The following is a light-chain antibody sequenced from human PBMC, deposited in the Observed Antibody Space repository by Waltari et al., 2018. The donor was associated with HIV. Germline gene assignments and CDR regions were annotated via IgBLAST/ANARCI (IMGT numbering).Light chain of an antibody. CDR1: NSNIGDNY. CDR3: ATWDNRLSAWV. Sequence: QSVLTQPPSLSAAPGQKVTISCSGSNSNIGDNYVQCYQQVPGTAPELLIYENNKRPSGISDRFSGSRSGTSATLGITGLQTGDEADYYCATWDNRLSAWVFGGGTKLTVL. J-gene: IGLJ3*02. CDR2: ENN. V-gene: IGLV1-51*02.